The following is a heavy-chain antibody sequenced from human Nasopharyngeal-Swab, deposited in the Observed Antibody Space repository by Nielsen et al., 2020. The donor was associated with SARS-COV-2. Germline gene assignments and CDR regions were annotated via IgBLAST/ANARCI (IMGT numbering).Heavy chain of an antibody. V-gene: IGHV3-33*01. J-gene: IGHJ4*02. CDR1: GFTFSSYG. CDR2: TWYDGSNK. D-gene: IGHD3-3*01. Sequence: GGSLRLSCAASGFTFSSYGMHWVRKAPGKGLEWVAVTWYDGSNKYYADSVKGRFTISRDNSKNTLYLQMNSLRAEDTAVYFCARGRPLGGYYFGYFDYWGQGTLVTVSS. CDR3: ARGRPLGGYYFGYFDY.